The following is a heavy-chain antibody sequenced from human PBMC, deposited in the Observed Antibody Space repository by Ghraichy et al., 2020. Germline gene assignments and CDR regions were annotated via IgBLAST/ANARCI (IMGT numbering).Heavy chain of an antibody. CDR2: IYSGGST. CDR1: GFTVSSNY. J-gene: IGHJ5*02. D-gene: IGHD2-15*01. CDR3: ARDWWNWFDP. V-gene: IGHV3-53*01. Sequence: GESLNISCAASGFTVSSNYMSWVRQAPGKGLEWVSVIYSGGSTYYADSVKGRFTISRDNSKNTLYLQMNSLRAEDTAVYYCARDWWNWFDPWGQGTLVTVSS.